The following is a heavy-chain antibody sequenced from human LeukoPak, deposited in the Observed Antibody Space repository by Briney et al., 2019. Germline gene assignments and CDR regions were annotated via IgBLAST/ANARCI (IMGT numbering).Heavy chain of an antibody. V-gene: IGHV4-39*01. CDR3: ARREVYWSGGSCYSSYYMVV. CDR2: IYYSGST. J-gene: IGHJ6*03. CDR1: GGSISSSSYY. Sequence: SETLSLTCTVSGGSISSSSYYWGWIRQPPGKGLEWFGSIYYSGSTYYNPSLKSRVTISVDTSKNQFSLKLSSVTAADTAVYYCARREVYWSGGSCYSSYYMVVWGEGTTVSLS. D-gene: IGHD2-15*01.